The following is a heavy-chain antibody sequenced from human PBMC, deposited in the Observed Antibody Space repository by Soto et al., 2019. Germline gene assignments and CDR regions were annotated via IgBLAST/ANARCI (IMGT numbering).Heavy chain of an antibody. Sequence: QVQLVESGGGVVQPGRSLRLSCAAGEFTFSSSAMQWVRQAPGKGLEWVAVISYDGSNKYYADSVKGRFTISRDNSKNTLFLQMNSLRAEDTAEYYCARPLWRDDYNWGYFDLWGRGTLVTVSS. CDR1: EFTFSSSA. J-gene: IGHJ2*01. CDR3: ARPLWRDDYNWGYFDL. CDR2: ISYDGSNK. V-gene: IGHV3-30-3*01. D-gene: IGHD4-4*01.